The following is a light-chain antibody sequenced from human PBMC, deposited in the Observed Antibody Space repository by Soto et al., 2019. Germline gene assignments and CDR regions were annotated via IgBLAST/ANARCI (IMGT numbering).Light chain of an antibody. CDR2: EGS. Sequence: QSVLTQPASVSGSPGQSITISCTGTSSDFGSYNLVSWYQQHPGKAPKLMIYEGSKRPSGVSNRFSGSKSDNTASLTISGLQAEDEADYYCCSYAGSSTLYVFGTGTKVTVL. V-gene: IGLV2-23*03. CDR3: CSYAGSSTLYV. J-gene: IGLJ1*01. CDR1: SSDFGSYNL.